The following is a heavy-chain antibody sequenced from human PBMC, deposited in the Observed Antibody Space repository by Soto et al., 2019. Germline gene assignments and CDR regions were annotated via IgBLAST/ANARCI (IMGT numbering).Heavy chain of an antibody. J-gene: IGHJ6*03. CDR1: GFTFSNY. CDR3: AGKIDYYGSENYYYYYMDV. CDR2: IYSGGST. V-gene: IGHV3-66*01. Sequence: PGGSLRLSCAASGFTFSNYMSWVRQAPGKGLEWVSVIYSGGSTYYADSVKGRFTISRDNSKNTLYLQMNSLRAEDTAVYYCAGKIDYYGSENYYYYYMDVWGKGTTVTVSS. D-gene: IGHD3-10*01.